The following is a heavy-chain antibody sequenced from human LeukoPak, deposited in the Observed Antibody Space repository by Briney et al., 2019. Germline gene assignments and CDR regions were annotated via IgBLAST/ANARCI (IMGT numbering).Heavy chain of an antibody. CDR3: ARLGGDYGIYYYYYYMDV. Sequence: ASVKVSCKASGYTFTGYYMHWVRQAPGQGLEWMGWISAYNGNTNYAQKLQGRVTMTTDTSTSTAYMELRSLRSDDTAVYYCARLGGDYGIYYYYYYMDVWGKGTTVTVSS. D-gene: IGHD4-17*01. CDR1: GYTFTGYY. J-gene: IGHJ6*03. CDR2: ISAYNGNT. V-gene: IGHV1-18*04.